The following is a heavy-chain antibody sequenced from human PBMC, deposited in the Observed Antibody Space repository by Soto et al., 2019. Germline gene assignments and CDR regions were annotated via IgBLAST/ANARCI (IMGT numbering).Heavy chain of an antibody. V-gene: IGHV1-69*01. CDR2: IIPIFGTA. D-gene: IGHD4-17*01. CDR3: ARSPNTGRMDV. CDR1: GGTFSSYG. J-gene: IGHJ6*02. Sequence: ASVTGSCNASGGTFSSYGISWVPQAPGQGLEWMGGIIPIFGTANYAQKFQGRVTITADESTSTAYMELSSLRSEDTAVYYCARSPNTGRMDVWGQGTTVTVSS.